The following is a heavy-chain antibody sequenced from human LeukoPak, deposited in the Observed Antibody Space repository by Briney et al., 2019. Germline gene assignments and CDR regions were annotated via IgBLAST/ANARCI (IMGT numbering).Heavy chain of an antibody. CDR2: ISAYNGNT. J-gene: IGHJ4*02. D-gene: IGHD2-15*01. V-gene: IGHV1-18*01. CDR3: ARDSGDPRDY. Sequence: ASVKVSCKASGYTFTRYGISCVRQAPGQGLEWMGWISAYNGNTNYAEKLQGKVTMTTDTSTSTAYMELRSLRSDDTAVYYCARDSGDPRDYWGQGTLVTVSS. CDR1: GYTFTRYG.